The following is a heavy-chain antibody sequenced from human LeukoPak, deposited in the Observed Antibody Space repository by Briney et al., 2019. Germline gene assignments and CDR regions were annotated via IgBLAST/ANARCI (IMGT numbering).Heavy chain of an antibody. Sequence: GGSLRLSCAASGFTFSSYAMSWVRQAPGKGLEWVSAISGSGGSTYYADSVKGRFTISRDNSKNTLYLQMNSLRAEGTAVYYCAKGLAAAGFFDYWGQGTLVTVSS. CDR1: GFTFSSYA. V-gene: IGHV3-23*01. D-gene: IGHD6-13*01. J-gene: IGHJ4*02. CDR2: ISGSGGST. CDR3: AKGLAAAGFFDY.